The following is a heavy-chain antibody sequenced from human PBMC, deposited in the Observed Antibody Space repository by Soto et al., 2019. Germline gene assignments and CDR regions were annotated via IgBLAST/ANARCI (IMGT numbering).Heavy chain of an antibody. Sequence: GGSMRLSCGVSGFTFSNYYMSWIRQAPGKGLEWVSYISSTGRTIYYADSVKGRLTVSRDNAQNSLSLKLNSLRVEDTAVYYCARSYSSGWDFDNWGQGTSVTVSS. V-gene: IGHV3-11*01. J-gene: IGHJ4*01. CDR1: GFTFSNYY. CDR2: ISSTGRTI. CDR3: ARSYSSGWDFDN. D-gene: IGHD6-19*01.